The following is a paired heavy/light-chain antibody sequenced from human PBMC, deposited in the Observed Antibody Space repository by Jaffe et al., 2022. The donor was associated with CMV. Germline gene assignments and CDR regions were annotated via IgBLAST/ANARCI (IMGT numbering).Light chain of an antibody. Sequence: DIVMTQSPLSLPVTPGEPASISCRSSQSLLHSNGYIYLEWYLQKPGKSPQVLIYLGSNRASGVPDRFSGSGSGTDFTLKISRVEADDVGVYYCMQALQSPRTFGQGTKVEIK. CDR3: MQALQSPRT. V-gene: IGKV2-28*01. J-gene: IGKJ1*01. CDR2: LGS. CDR1: QSLLHSNGYIY.
Heavy chain of an antibody. CDR1: GGSITSYY. CDR3: ARHTAAVAGKVYPYYMDV. Sequence: QVQLQESGPGLVKPSETLSLTCTVSGGSITSYYWSWIRQPPGKGLEWIGYIYYSGSTKYNPSLKSRVTISVDTSKNQFSLKLSSVTAADTAVYYCARHTAAVAGKVYPYYMDVWGKGTMVSVSS. CDR2: IYYSGST. D-gene: IGHD6-19*01. V-gene: IGHV4-59*08. J-gene: IGHJ6*03.